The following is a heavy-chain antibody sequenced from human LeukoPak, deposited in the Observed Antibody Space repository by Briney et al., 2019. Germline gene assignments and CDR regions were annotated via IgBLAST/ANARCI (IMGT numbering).Heavy chain of an antibody. CDR3: ARDPTSYCGGDRYPEYFDY. V-gene: IGHV1-18*01. J-gene: IGHJ4*02. D-gene: IGHD2-21*02. CDR2: ISAYNGNT. Sequence: ASVKVSCKASGYTFTSYGISWVRQAPGQGLEWMGWISAYNGNTNYAQKLQGRVTMTTDTSTSTAYLELRSLRSDDTAVYYCARDPTSYCGGDRYPEYFDYWGQGTLVTVSS. CDR1: GYTFTSYG.